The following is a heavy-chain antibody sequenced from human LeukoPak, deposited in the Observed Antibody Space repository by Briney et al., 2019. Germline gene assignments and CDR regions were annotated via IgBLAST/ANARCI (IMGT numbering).Heavy chain of an antibody. CDR2: ISAYNGNT. D-gene: IGHD1-26*01. CDR1: GYTLTELS. J-gene: IGHJ4*02. CDR3: ARGSSVDY. V-gene: IGHV1-18*01. Sequence: ASVKVSCKVSGYTLTELSMHWVRQAPGQGLEWMGWISAYNGNTNYAQKLQGRVTMTTDTSTSTAYMGLRSLRSDDTAVYYCARGSSVDYWGQGTLVTVSS.